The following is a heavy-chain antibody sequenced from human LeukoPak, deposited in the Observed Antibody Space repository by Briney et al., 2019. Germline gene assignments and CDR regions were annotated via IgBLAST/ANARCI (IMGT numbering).Heavy chain of an antibody. D-gene: IGHD3-10*01. CDR2: INHSGST. V-gene: IGHV4-34*01. Sequence: SETLSLTCAVYGGSFSGYYWSWIRQPPGKGLEWIGEINHSGSTNYNPSLKSRVTISVDTSKNQFSLKLSSVTAADTAVYYCAREYKGSGSYYYYYYMDVWGKGTTVTVSS. CDR3: AREYKGSGSYYYYYYMDV. J-gene: IGHJ6*03. CDR1: GGSFSGYY.